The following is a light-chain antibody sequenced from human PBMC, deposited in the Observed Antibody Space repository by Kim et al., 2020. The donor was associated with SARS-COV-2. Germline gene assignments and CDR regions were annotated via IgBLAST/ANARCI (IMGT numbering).Light chain of an antibody. Sequence: SASEGDRVTITCRASQNNAKYLNWYQQKPGKAPKLLILAASNLQSGVPSRFSGSGSGTDFALTINSLQPEDIATYYCQQSDNVPRAFGQGTKLEI. CDR1: QNNAKY. V-gene: IGKV1-39*01. J-gene: IGKJ2*01. CDR2: AAS. CDR3: QQSDNVPRA.